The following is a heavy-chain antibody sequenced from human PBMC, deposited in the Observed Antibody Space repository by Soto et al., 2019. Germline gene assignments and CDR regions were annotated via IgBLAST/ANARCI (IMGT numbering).Heavy chain of an antibody. CDR1: GFTFSSYS. Sequence: PGGSLRLSCAASGFTFSSYSMNWVRQAPGKGLEWVSSISSSSSYIYYADSVKGRFTISRDNAKNSLYLQMNSLRAEDTAVYYCARDPSYGDYRENWGQGTLVTVSS. D-gene: IGHD4-17*01. CDR3: ARDPSYGDYREN. CDR2: ISSSSSYI. V-gene: IGHV3-21*01. J-gene: IGHJ4*02.